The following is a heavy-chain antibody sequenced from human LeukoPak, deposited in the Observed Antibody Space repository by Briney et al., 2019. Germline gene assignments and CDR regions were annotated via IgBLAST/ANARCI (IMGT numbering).Heavy chain of an antibody. CDR2: IYHSGST. D-gene: IGHD2-2*01. J-gene: IGHJ3*02. CDR3: ARTRAASTSSGALDI. V-gene: IGHV4-4*02. CDR1: GGSISSSNW. Sequence: SETLSLTCAVSGGSISSSNWWSWVRQPPGKGLEWIGEIYHSGSTNYNPSLKSRVTISVDKSKNQFSLKLSSVTAADTAVYYCARTRAASTSSGALDIWGQGTMVTVSS.